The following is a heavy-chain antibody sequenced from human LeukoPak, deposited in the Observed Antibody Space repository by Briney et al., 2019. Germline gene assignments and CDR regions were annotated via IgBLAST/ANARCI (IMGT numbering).Heavy chain of an antibody. CDR2: IYSGGST. V-gene: IGHV3-53*01. CDR3: ARGRNPTLMYTAEYSSTPLAY. J-gene: IGHJ4*02. Sequence: GGSLRLSCAASGFTVSSNYMSWVRQAPGKGLEWVSVIYSGGSTYYADSVKGRFTISRDNSKNTLYLQMNSLRAEDTAVYYCARGRNPTLMYTAEYSSTPLAYWGQGTLVTVSS. D-gene: IGHD6-6*01. CDR1: GFTVSSNY.